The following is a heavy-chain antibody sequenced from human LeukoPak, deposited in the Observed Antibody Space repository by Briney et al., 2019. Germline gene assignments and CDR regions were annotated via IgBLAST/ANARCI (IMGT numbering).Heavy chain of an antibody. D-gene: IGHD3-10*01. J-gene: IGHJ6*03. CDR2: MNPNSGNT. V-gene: IGHV1-8*03. CDR3: ARGVRVTMVRGVSSYYYMDV. Sequence: SVKVSCKASGYTFTSYDINWVRQATGQGLEWMGWMNPNSGNTGYAQKFQGRVTITRNTSISTAYMELSSLRSEDTAVYYCARGVRVTMVRGVSSYYYMDVWGKGTTVTVSS. CDR1: GYTFTSYD.